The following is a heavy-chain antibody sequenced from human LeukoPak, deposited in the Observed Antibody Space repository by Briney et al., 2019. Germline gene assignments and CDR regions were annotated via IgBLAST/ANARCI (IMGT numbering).Heavy chain of an antibody. V-gene: IGHV3-33*01. CDR3: AREVRYGSGRYYLAY. Sequence: GRPLRLSCAASGFTFSNFGMHWVRQAPGKGLEWVAFIYYHRGETYQADSVKDRFTISRDNSINTLYLQMTSLRAEDTAVYYCAREVRYGSGRYYLAYWGQGTLVTVSS. D-gene: IGHD3-22*01. CDR1: GFTFSNFG. J-gene: IGHJ4*02. CDR2: IYYHRGET.